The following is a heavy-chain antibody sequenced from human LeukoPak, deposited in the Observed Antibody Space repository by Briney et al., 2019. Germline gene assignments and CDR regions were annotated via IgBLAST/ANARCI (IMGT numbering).Heavy chain of an antibody. V-gene: IGHV1-2*02. J-gene: IGHJ4*02. CDR1: GYTFTGYY. CDR3: AREGGSLPTDY. CDR2: IDPDSGGT. D-gene: IGHD1-26*01. Sequence: ASVKVSCKTSGYTFTGYYLHWVRQAPGQGLEWMGRIDPDSGGTHYAQKFQGRVTMTRDTSISTAYMELSRLRSDDTAVYYCAREGGSLPTDYWGQGTLVTVSS.